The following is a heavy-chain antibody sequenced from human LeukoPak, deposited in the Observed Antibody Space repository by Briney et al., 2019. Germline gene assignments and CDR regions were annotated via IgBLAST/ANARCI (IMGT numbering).Heavy chain of an antibody. CDR1: GDSFIKFG. CDR3: ARGLPNYNDFWSAEYVF. D-gene: IGHD3-3*01. V-gene: IGHV1-18*01. Sequence: ASVKVSCKVSGDSFIKFGISWVRQAPGQGHGWVGWVSANNGNTNYAQKLQARLTLTTDASTSTAFMELRSLRSDDTAVYYCARGLPNYNDFWSAEYVFWGQGTLVTVSS. CDR2: VSANNGNT. J-gene: IGHJ4*02.